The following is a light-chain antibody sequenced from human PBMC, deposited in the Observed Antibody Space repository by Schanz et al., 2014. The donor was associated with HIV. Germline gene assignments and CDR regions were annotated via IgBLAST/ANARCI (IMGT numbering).Light chain of an antibody. CDR1: QSVSDW. Sequence: DIQMTQSPSILSASVGDRITLTCRASQSVSDWLAWYQQKPGKAPNLLISEASILESGVPSRFSGSGSGTEFTLTISSLQTEDFATYYCLQHNSYPYTFGQGTKLEMK. J-gene: IGKJ2*01. CDR3: LQHNSYPYT. V-gene: IGKV1-5*03. CDR2: EAS.